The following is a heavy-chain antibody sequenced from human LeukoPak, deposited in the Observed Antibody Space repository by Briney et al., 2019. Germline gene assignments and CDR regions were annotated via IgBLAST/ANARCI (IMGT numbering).Heavy chain of an antibody. Sequence: GVYLRLSCAASGFTFSSYDMSWVRQAPGKGLEWVSDISGSGGSTYYADSVKGRFTISRDNSKITLYLQMNSLRAEDTAVYYCAKTDSSGYLPPPKFDYWGQGTLVTVSS. D-gene: IGHD3-22*01. CDR2: ISGSGGST. CDR3: AKTDSSGYLPPPKFDY. V-gene: IGHV3-23*01. J-gene: IGHJ4*02. CDR1: GFTFSSYD.